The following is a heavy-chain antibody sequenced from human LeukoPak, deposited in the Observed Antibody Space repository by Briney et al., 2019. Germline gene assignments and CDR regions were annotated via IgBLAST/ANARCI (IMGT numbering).Heavy chain of an antibody. D-gene: IGHD3-10*01. CDR2: INHSGNT. Sequence: SETLSLTCAVYGGSFSGYYWSWIRQPPGKGLEWIGEINHSGNTNYSPSLKSRVTISVDTSKNQFSLKLRSVTAADTAVYSCARGIVGGRYDAFDIWGQGTMVTVSS. V-gene: IGHV4-34*01. CDR1: GGSFSGYY. J-gene: IGHJ3*02. CDR3: ARGIVGGRYDAFDI.